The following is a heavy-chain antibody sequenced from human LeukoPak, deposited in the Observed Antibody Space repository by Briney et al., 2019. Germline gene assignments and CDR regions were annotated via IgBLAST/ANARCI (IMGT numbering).Heavy chain of an antibody. Sequence: PGGSLRLSCAASGFTFGSYWMSWVRQAPGKGLEWVANIKQDGSEKYYVDSVKGRFTISRDNAKNSLYLQMNSLRAEDTAVYYCAAFDIWGQGTMVTVSS. CDR3: AAFDI. V-gene: IGHV3-7*01. J-gene: IGHJ3*02. CDR2: IKQDGSEK. CDR1: GFTFGSYW.